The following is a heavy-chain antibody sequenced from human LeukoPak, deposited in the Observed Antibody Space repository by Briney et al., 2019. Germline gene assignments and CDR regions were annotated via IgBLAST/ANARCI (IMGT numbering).Heavy chain of an antibody. D-gene: IGHD6-13*01. J-gene: IGHJ4*02. Sequence: SETLSLTCTVSGGSISSGSYYWSWIRQPAGKGLEWIGRIYTSGSTNYNPSLKSRVTISVDTSKNQFSLKLSSVTAADTAVYYCARSHTTIAALDYWGQGILVTVSS. CDR3: ARSHTTIAALDY. CDR1: GGSISSGSYY. V-gene: IGHV4-61*02. CDR2: IYTSGST.